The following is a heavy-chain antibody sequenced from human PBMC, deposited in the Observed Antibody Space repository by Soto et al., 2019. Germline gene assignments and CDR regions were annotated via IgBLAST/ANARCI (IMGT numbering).Heavy chain of an antibody. Sequence: WTWIRQPPGKGLEWIAYIHHSGTTNYNPSLKSRVSLSLDTSKNRFSLNLNSVTAADTAVYYCASLIASAAGGYYFDSWGQGTLVTVSS. V-gene: IGHV4-59*01. J-gene: IGHJ4*02. D-gene: IGHD6-13*01. CDR2: IHHSGTT. CDR3: ASLIASAAGGYYFDS.